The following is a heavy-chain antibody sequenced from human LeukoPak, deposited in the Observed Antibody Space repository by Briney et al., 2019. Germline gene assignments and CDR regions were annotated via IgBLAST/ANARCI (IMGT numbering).Heavy chain of an antibody. D-gene: IGHD2-15*01. V-gene: IGHV3-23*01. Sequence: PGGSLRLSCAASGFTFSSYAMSWVRQAPGKGLEWVSAISGSGGSTYYADSVKGRFTISRDNSKNTLYLQMNSLRAEDTAVYYCATQWQSDIVVVVAATMGDGGQTDTIDYWGQGTLVTVSS. CDR1: GFTFSSYA. CDR2: ISGSGGST. CDR3: ATQWQSDIVVVVAATMGDGGQTDTIDY. J-gene: IGHJ4*02.